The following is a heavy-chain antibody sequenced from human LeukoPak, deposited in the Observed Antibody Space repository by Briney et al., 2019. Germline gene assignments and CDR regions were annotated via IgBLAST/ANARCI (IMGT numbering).Heavy chain of an antibody. V-gene: IGHV1-2*02. Sequence: GASVKVSFKSSVYTFTSYYMHWVRQAPGQGLEWMGWINPNSGGTNYAQKCQGRVTMTRDTSISTAYMELSRLRSDDTAVYYCARSRMVRGVMSWFDPWGQGTLVTVSS. J-gene: IGHJ5*02. CDR1: VYTFTSYY. CDR2: INPNSGGT. CDR3: ARSRMVRGVMSWFDP. D-gene: IGHD3-10*01.